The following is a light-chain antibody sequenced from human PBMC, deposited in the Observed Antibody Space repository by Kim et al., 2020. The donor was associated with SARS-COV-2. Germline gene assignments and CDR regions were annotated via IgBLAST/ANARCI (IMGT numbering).Light chain of an antibody. CDR3: QQSYRTLPYT. V-gene: IGKV1-39*01. J-gene: IGKJ2*01. Sequence: DIQMTQSPSSLSASVGDRVTITCRASQSISSYLHWYQQKPGKAPKLLIYAASSLQSGVPSRFSGSGSGTDFTLTISSLQPEDVATYYCQQSYRTLPYTFGQGTKLEI. CDR1: QSISSY. CDR2: AAS.